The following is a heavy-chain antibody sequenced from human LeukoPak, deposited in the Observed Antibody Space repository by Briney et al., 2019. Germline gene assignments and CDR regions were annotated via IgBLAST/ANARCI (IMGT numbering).Heavy chain of an antibody. D-gene: IGHD6-13*01. J-gene: IGHJ4*02. V-gene: IGHV4-59*01. Sequence: SETLSLTCTISGGSISSYYWSWIRQPPGKGLEWIGYIYYSGSTNYNPSLKSRVTISVDTSKNQFSLKLSSVTAADTAVYYCARDRFEQQLVPFDYWGQGTLVTVSS. CDR1: GGSISSYY. CDR2: IYYSGST. CDR3: ARDRFEQQLVPFDY.